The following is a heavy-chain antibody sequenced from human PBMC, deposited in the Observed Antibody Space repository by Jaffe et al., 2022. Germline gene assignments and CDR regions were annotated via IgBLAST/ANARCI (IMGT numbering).Heavy chain of an antibody. D-gene: IGHD6-19*01. CDR2: IRYDGSNK. Sequence: QVQLVESGGGVVQPGGSLRLSCAASGFTFSSYGMHWVRQAPGKGLEWVAFIRYDGSNKYYADSVKGRFTISRDNSKNTLYLQMNSLRAEDTAVYYCAKDWGSYSSGWYNWFDPWGQGTLVTVSS. J-gene: IGHJ5*02. CDR1: GFTFSSYG. V-gene: IGHV3-30*02. CDR3: AKDWGSYSSGWYNWFDP.